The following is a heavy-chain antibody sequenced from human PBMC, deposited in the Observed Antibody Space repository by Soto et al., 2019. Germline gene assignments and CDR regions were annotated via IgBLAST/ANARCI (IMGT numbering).Heavy chain of an antibody. CDR3: ARGCFSLRYFDWLSRPFDP. J-gene: IGHJ5*02. Sequence: QVQLQQWGAGLLKPSETLSLTCAVYGGSFSGYYWSWIRQPPGKGLEWIGEINHSGSTNYNPSLKSRVTISVDTSKNQFSLKLSSVTAADTAVYYCARGCFSLRYFDWLSRPFDPWGQGTLVTVSS. V-gene: IGHV4-34*01. CDR1: GGSFSGYY. CDR2: INHSGST. D-gene: IGHD3-9*01.